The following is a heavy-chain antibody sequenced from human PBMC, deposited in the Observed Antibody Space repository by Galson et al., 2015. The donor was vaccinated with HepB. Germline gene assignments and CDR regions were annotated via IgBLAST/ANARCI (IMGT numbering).Heavy chain of an antibody. J-gene: IGHJ6*02. CDR2: IYYSGST. V-gene: IGHV4-31*03. D-gene: IGHD3-3*01. CDR1: GCSISSGGYY. CDR3: ARDVTIHRGRLYYYGIDV. Sequence: TLSLTCTVSGCSISSGGYYWSWIRQHPGKGLEWIGYIYYSGSTYYNPSLKSRVTISVDTSKNQLFLKLSSVTAADTAVYYCARDVTIHRGRLYYYGIDVWGQGTTVTVSS.